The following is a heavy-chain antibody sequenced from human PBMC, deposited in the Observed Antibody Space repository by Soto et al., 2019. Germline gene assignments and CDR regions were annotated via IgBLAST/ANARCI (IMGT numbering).Heavy chain of an antibody. V-gene: IGHV3-21*01. J-gene: IGHJ6*02. CDR1: GFTFSSYS. CDR3: AREIPVYYGMDV. Sequence: GGSLRLSCAASGFTFSSYSMNWVRQAPGKGLEWVSSISSSSSYIYYADSVKGRFTISRDNAKNSLYLQMNSLRAEDTAVYYCAREIPVYYGMDVWGQGTTVTVSS. CDR2: ISSSSSYI. D-gene: IGHD2-2*02.